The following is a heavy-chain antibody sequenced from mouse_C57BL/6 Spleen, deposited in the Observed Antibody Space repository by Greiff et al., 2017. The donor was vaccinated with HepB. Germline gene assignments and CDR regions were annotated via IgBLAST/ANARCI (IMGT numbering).Heavy chain of an antibody. V-gene: IGHV1-50*01. J-gene: IGHJ4*01. CDR3: ARGQYYYAMDY. Sequence: QVQLQQPGAELVKPGASVKLSCKASGYTFTSYWMQWVKQRPGQGLEWIGEIDPSDSYTNYNQKFKGKATLTVDTSSSTACMQLSSLTSEDSAVYYCARGQYYYAMDYWGQGTSVTVSS. CDR2: IDPSDSYT. CDR1: GYTFTSYW.